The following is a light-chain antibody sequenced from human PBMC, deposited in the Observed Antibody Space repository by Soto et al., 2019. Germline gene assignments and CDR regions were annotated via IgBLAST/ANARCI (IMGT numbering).Light chain of an antibody. J-gene: IGKJ1*01. CDR1: QSISSW. Sequence: DIQMTQSPSTLSASVGDRVTITCRASQSISSWLAWYQQKPGKAPKLLIYDASSLESGVPSRFSGSGSGTEFTLTISSLQTDDFATYYCQQYNSYSQTFGQGTKVDIK. V-gene: IGKV1-5*01. CDR3: QQYNSYSQT. CDR2: DAS.